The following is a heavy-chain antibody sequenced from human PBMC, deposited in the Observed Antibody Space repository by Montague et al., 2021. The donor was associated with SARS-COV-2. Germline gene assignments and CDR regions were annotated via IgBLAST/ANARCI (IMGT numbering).Heavy chain of an antibody. CDR1: GGSISSSSYY. V-gene: IGHV4-39*01. Sequence: ETLSLTCTVSGGSISSSSYYWGWIRQPPGKGLEWIGSIYYSGSTYYNPSLKSRVTISVDTSKNQFSLKLSSVTAEDTAVYYCARHYGVVVPAAIYYYYGMDVWGQGTLVTVSS. J-gene: IGHJ6*02. CDR2: IYYSGST. D-gene: IGHD2-2*02. CDR3: ARHYGVVVPAAIYYYYGMDV.